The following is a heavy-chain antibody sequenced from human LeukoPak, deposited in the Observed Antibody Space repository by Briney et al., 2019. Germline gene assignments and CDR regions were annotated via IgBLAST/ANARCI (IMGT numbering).Heavy chain of an antibody. V-gene: IGHV3-9*01. Sequence: PGGSLRLSCAASGFTFDNYATHWVRQAAGNGLELVSGIAGNSGNTGFAASVKGTFTISRDNAENSLYLPMHSPTPEDTAFYFCAKDMNSYGSGSSYNPWGPFDSWGQGTLVTVSS. D-gene: IGHD3-10*01. CDR3: AKDMNSYGSGSSYNPWGPFDS. CDR2: IAGNSGNT. CDR1: GFTFDNYA. J-gene: IGHJ4*02.